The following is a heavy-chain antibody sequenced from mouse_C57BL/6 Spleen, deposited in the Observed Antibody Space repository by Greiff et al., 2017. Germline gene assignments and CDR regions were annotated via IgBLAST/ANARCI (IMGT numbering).Heavy chain of an antibody. CDR3: ARAHYDYPYYYAMDY. Sequence: ESGPGLVKPSQSLSLTCSVTGYSITSGYYWNWIRQFPGNKLEWMGYISYDGSNNYNPSLKNRISITRDTSKNQFFLKLNSVTTEDTATYYCARAHYDYPYYYAMDYWGQGTSVTVSS. D-gene: IGHD2-4*01. CDR2: ISYDGSN. CDR1: GYSITSGYY. J-gene: IGHJ4*01. V-gene: IGHV3-6*01.